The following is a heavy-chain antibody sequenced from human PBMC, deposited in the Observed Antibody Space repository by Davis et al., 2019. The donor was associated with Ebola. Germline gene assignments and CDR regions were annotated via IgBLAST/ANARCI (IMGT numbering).Heavy chain of an antibody. D-gene: IGHD5-24*01. CDR1: GFSVSTKY. CDR3: ARAGRGRWLQSDY. Sequence: GESLKISCAASGFSVSTKYMNWVRQAPGKGLQWVSIMYSGGTTYYADSVKGRFTISRDSSKNTVYLQMNSLRAEDTAVYYCARAGRGRWLQSDYWGQGTLVTVSS. CDR2: MYSGGTT. V-gene: IGHV3-53*01. J-gene: IGHJ4*02.